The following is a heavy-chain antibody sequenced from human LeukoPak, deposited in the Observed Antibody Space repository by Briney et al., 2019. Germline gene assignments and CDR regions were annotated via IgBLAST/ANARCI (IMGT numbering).Heavy chain of an antibody. D-gene: IGHD5-18*01. CDR3: ARVLSGGYNPFDY. J-gene: IGHJ4*02. CDR1: GGTFSSYA. V-gene: IGHV1-69*05. Sequence: SVKVSCKASGGTFSSYAISWVRQAPGQGLEWMGGIIPIFGTANYAQKFQGRVTITTDESTSTAYMELSSLRSEDTAVYYCARVLSGGYNPFDYWGQGTLVTVSS. CDR2: IIPIFGTA.